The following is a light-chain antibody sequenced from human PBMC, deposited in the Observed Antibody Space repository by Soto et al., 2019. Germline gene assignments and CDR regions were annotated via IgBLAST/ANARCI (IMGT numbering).Light chain of an antibody. CDR2: ASS. Sequence: DIQMTQSPSSLSASVGDRVTVICRASQRIGTYLNWYRQKAGQAPELLLSASSTLQSGFPSRFSGSASGTDFTLTISTLQPEEFATYYCQQSVSTPYTFGRGTKLEIK. V-gene: IGKV1-39*01. CDR3: QQSVSTPYT. CDR1: QRIGTY. J-gene: IGKJ2*01.